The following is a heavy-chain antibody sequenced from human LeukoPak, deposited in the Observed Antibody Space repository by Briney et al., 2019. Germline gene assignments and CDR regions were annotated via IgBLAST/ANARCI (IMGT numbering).Heavy chain of an antibody. CDR1: GFTFSSYA. J-gene: IGHJ5*02. CDR2: ISYDGSNK. Sequence: GGSLRPSCAASGFTFSSYAMHWVRQAPGKGLEWVAVISYDGSNKYYADSVKGRFTISRDNSKDTLYLQMNSLRAEDTAVYYCAREPDYGDYVGWFDPWGQGTLVTVSS. V-gene: IGHV3-30-3*01. D-gene: IGHD4-17*01. CDR3: AREPDYGDYVGWFDP.